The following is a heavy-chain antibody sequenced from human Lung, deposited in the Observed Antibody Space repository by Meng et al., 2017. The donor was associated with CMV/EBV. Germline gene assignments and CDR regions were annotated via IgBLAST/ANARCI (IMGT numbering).Heavy chain of an antibody. J-gene: IGHJ3*02. V-gene: IGHV1-46*01. CDR1: GYTFTSYY. CDR2: INPSGGST. D-gene: IGHD6-13*01. CDR3: ASRGYSSSWRGAFDI. Sequence: ASVKVSCKASGYTFTSYYMHWVRQAPGQGLEWMGIINPSGGSTSYAQKFQGRVTMTRDTSTSTVYMELSSLRSEDTAVYYCASRGYSSSWRGAFDIWGQGTMVXVSS.